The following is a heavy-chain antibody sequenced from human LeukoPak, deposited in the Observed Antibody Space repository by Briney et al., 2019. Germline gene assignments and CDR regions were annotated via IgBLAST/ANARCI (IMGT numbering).Heavy chain of an antibody. Sequence: SETLSLTCTVSGGSISSSSYYWGWIRLPPGKGLEWIGSIYYSGSTYYNPSLKSRVTISVDTSKNQFSLKLSSVTAADTAVYYCARHSQQLPLYNWFDPWGQGTLVTVSS. CDR1: GGSISSSSYY. J-gene: IGHJ5*02. CDR3: ARHSQQLPLYNWFDP. V-gene: IGHV4-39*01. CDR2: IYYSGST. D-gene: IGHD6-13*01.